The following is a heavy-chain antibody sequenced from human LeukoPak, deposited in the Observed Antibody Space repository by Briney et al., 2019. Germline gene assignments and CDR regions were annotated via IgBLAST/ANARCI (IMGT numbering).Heavy chain of an antibody. D-gene: IGHD3-22*01. CDR2: INHSGST. CDR3: ARTSSGYYYLMYY. J-gene: IGHJ4*02. V-gene: IGHV4-34*01. Sequence: SETLSLTCAVYGGSLSGYYWSWIRQPPGKGLEWIGEINHSGSTNYNPSLKSRVTISVDTSKNQFSLKLSSVTAADTAVYYCARTSSGYYYLMYYWGQGTLVTVSS. CDR1: GGSLSGYY.